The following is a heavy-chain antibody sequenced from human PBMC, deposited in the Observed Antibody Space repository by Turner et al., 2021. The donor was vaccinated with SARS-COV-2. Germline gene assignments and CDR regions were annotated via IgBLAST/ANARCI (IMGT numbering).Heavy chain of an antibody. V-gene: IGHV4-39*02. Sequence: QLQLQESGPGLVKPSETLSLTCTVSGGSISSSSYYWGWIRQPRGKGLEWIGSIYYSGSTYYNPSLKSRVTISVDTSKNQFSLKLSSVTAADTAVYYCATEMATISRYYYYGMDVWGQGTTVTVSS. CDR3: ATEMATISRYYYYGMDV. J-gene: IGHJ6*02. CDR1: GGSISSSSYY. D-gene: IGHD5-12*01. CDR2: IYYSGST.